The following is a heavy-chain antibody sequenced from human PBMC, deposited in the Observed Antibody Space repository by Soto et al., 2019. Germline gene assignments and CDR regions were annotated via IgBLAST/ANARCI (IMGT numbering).Heavy chain of an antibody. CDR1: GFTFSSYG. Sequence: QVQLVESGGGVVQPGRSLRLSCAASGFTFSSYGMHWVRQAPGKGLEWVAVISYDGSNKYYADSVKGRFTISRDNSKNTLYLQMNSLRAEDTAVYYCAKTREGYTTLGWFDPWGQGTLVTVSS. CDR3: AKTREGYTTLGWFDP. J-gene: IGHJ5*02. V-gene: IGHV3-30*18. D-gene: IGHD3-16*02. CDR2: ISYDGSNK.